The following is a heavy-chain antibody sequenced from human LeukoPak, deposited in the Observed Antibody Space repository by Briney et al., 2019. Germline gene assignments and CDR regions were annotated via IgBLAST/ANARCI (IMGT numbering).Heavy chain of an antibody. V-gene: IGHV4-59*01. J-gene: IGHJ5*02. Sequence: PSETLSLTYTVSGGSISSYYWSWIRQPPGKGLEWIGYIYYSGSTNYNPSLKSRVTISVDTSKNQFSLKLSSVTAADTAVYYCARDLWDSSSWSTSWGQGTLVTVSS. CDR2: IYYSGST. CDR3: ARDLWDSSSWSTS. CDR1: GGSISSYY. D-gene: IGHD6-13*01.